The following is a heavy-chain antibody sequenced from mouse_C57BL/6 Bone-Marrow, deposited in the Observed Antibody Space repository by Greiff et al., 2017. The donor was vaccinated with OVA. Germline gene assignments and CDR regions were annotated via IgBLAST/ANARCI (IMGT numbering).Heavy chain of an antibody. D-gene: IGHD2-4*01. Sequence: EVKLMESGGGLVQSGRSLRLSCATSGFTFSDFYMEWVRQAPGKGLEWIAASRNKANDYTTEYSASVKGRFIVSRDTSQSILYLQMNALRAEDTAIYYCARGDYDYDVHYAMDYWGQGTSVTVSS. CDR1: GFTFSDFY. CDR2: SRNKANDYTT. J-gene: IGHJ4*01. CDR3: ARGDYDYDVHYAMDY. V-gene: IGHV7-1*01.